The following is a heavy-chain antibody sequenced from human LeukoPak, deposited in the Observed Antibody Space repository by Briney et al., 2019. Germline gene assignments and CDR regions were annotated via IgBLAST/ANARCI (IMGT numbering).Heavy chain of an antibody. CDR1: GFTFSSYW. V-gene: IGHV3-74*01. D-gene: IGHD3-3*01. CDR3: ARAGSDYDLWTAYYYYIGV. Sequence: GGSLRLSCTASGFTFSSYWMHWVRQAPGKGLVWVSRISTDGSSTSYADSVKGRFTISRDNAKNTLYLQMNSLRVEDTAMYYCARAGSDYDLWTAYYYYIGVWGKGTTVTVSS. J-gene: IGHJ6*03. CDR2: ISTDGSST.